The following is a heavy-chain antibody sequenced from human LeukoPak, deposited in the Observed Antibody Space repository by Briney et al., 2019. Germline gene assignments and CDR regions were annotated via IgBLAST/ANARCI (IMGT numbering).Heavy chain of an antibody. V-gene: IGHV3-30*04. CDR1: GFTFDYYS. CDR2: VASDGSFK. D-gene: IGHD6-13*01. Sequence: GGSLRLSCAASGFTFDYYSFHWVRQAPGKGLEWVAHVASDGSFKWYADSVKGRFTISRDTSRNTIFLQMNSLGPDDTAKYYCARDTSWSLFYWGQGTLVTVSS. CDR3: ARDTSWSLFY. J-gene: IGHJ4*02.